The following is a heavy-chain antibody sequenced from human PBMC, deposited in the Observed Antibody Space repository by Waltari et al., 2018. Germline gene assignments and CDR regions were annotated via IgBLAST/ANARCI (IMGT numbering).Heavy chain of an antibody. D-gene: IGHD2-2*02. CDR2: IIPIFGTP. CDR1: GGTFSSQI. V-gene: IGHV1-69*08. Sequence: QVQLVQSGAEVKKPGSSVRVSCKASGGTFSSQIINWVRQAPGQGLEWMGRIIPIFGTPNYSQKFQGRGTITADKSTSTVYMELSSLRSEDTAVYYCARGGGYCTGNSCYRALDDWGQGTLVTVSS. J-gene: IGHJ4*02. CDR3: ARGGGYCTGNSCYRALDD.